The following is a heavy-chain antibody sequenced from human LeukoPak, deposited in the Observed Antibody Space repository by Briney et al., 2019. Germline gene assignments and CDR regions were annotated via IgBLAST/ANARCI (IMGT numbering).Heavy chain of an antibody. D-gene: IGHD5-18*01. CDR1: GGSISSYY. J-gene: IGHJ6*02. V-gene: IGHV4-4*07. Sequence: PSETLSLTCTVSGGSISSYYWSWIRQPAGKGLEWIGRIYTSGSTNYNPSLKSRVTMSVDMSKNQFSLKLSSVTAADTAVYYCARGLKPGYPDYYYYGMDVWGQGTTVTVSS. CDR3: ARGLKPGYPDYYYYGMDV. CDR2: IYTSGST.